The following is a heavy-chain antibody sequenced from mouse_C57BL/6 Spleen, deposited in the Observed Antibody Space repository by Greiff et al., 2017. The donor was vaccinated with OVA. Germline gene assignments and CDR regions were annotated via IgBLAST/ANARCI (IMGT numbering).Heavy chain of an antibody. J-gene: IGHJ2*01. V-gene: IGHV3-6*01. CDR2: ISYDGSN. D-gene: IGHD2-12*01. CDR1: GYSITSGYY. CDR3: ARDYTFGY. Sequence: VQLQESGPGLVKPSQSLSLTCSVTGYSITSGYYWNWIRQFPGNKLEWMGYISYDGSNNYNPSLKNRISITRDTSKNQFFLKLNSVTTEDTATYYCARDYTFGYWGQGTTLTVAS.